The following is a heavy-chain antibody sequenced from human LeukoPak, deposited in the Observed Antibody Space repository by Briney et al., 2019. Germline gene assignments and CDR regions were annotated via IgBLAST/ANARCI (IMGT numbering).Heavy chain of an antibody. J-gene: IGHJ4*02. D-gene: IGHD5-12*01. Sequence: PGGSLRLSCAASGFSFSSFWMHWVRQAPGKGLVWVSRIYSDGRSTDYADSVKGRITISRDNAKNSLYLQMNSLRDEDTAVYYCARDSAYSGYDINHHDYWGQGTLVTVSS. CDR3: ARDSAYSGYDINHHDY. CDR2: IYSDGRST. V-gene: IGHV3-74*01. CDR1: GFSFSSFW.